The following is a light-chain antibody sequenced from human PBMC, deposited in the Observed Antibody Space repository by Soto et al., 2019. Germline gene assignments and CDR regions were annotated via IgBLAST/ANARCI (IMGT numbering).Light chain of an antibody. CDR2: GAS. Sequence: EVVFTQSPGTLSWSPGERATLSCRASQSVSSSYVAWYQQKRGQAPRLLMYGASSRATGIPDRFSGSGSGTDFTLTISRLEPEDFVLYYCQHFRAFGQGTRVEIK. CDR3: QHFRA. V-gene: IGKV3-20*01. CDR1: QSVSSSY. J-gene: IGKJ5*01.